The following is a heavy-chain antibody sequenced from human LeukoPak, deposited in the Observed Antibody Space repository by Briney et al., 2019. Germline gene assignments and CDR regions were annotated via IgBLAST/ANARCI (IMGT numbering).Heavy chain of an antibody. D-gene: IGHD3-22*01. CDR3: ARGYDTSGYYGHWFDP. CDR1: GGSINSGDYF. Sequence: SETLSLTCTVSGGSINSGDYFWSWIRQHPGKGLEWIGYIHYSGSTYYNPSLKSRVSISADTTKNQFSLKLTSMTAADTAVYHCARGYDTSGYYGHWFDPWGQGTLVTVSS. V-gene: IGHV4-31*03. J-gene: IGHJ5*02. CDR2: IHYSGST.